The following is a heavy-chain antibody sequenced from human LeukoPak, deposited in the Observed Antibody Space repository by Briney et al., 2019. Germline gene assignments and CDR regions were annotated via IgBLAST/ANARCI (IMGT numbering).Heavy chain of an antibody. V-gene: IGHV3-21*01. CDR3: ARGSTLGSCTSSSCHNWFDP. CDR1: GFTFSTFS. D-gene: IGHD2-2*01. J-gene: IGHJ5*02. Sequence: GGSLRLSCAASGFTFSTFSMNWVRQAPGKGLEWVSSISGRSNYIFYADSVKGRFTISRDNAENSLYLLLNSLRVEDTAVYYCARGSTLGSCTSSSCHNWFDPWGQGTLVTVSS. CDR2: ISGRSNYI.